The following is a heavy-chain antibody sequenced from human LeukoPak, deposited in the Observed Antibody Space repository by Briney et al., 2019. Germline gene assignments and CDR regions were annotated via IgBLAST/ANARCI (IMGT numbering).Heavy chain of an antibody. Sequence: SETLSLTCTVSGGSISSGDYYWSWIRQPPGKGLEWIGYIYYSGSTYYNPSLKSRVTISVDTSKNQFSLKLSSVTAADTAVYYCARVALDYGETDAFDIWGQGTMVTVSS. CDR2: IYYSGST. J-gene: IGHJ3*02. V-gene: IGHV4-30-4*08. CDR1: GGSISSGDYY. CDR3: ARVALDYGETDAFDI. D-gene: IGHD4-17*01.